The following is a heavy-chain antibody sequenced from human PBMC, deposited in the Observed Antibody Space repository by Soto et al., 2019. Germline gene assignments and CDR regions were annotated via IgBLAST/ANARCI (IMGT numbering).Heavy chain of an antibody. D-gene: IGHD3-10*01. CDR3: AKGRTRPLELGSFGDNAFDV. J-gene: IGHJ3*01. Sequence: EVHLVESGGGLVQPGRSLRLSCAASEFTFDNYAMHWVRQAPGKGLEWVSGISWNSGTLVYADSVKGRFTISRDNAKNSLFLQMNSLRPEDTALYFCAKGRTRPLELGSFGDNAFDVWGQGTMVTVSS. CDR1: EFTFDNYA. CDR2: ISWNSGTL. V-gene: IGHV3-9*01.